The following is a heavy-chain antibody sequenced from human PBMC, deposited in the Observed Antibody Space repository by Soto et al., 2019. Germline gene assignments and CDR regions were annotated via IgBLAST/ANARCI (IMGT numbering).Heavy chain of an antibody. V-gene: IGHV1-3*05. CDR2: INAGNGNT. J-gene: IGHJ6*02. CDR3: ARDPSYYGMDV. CDR1: GYTFTSYA. Sequence: QVQLVQSGAEEKKPGASVKVSCKASGYTFTSYAMPWVRQAPGQRLEWMGWINAGNGNTKYSQKFQGRVTITRDTSASTAYVELRSLRSEDTAVYYCARDPSYYGMDVWGQGTTVTVSS.